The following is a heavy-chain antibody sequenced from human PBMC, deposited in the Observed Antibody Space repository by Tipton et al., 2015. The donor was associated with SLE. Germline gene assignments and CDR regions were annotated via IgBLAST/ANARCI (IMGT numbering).Heavy chain of an antibody. CDR1: GGSISSSSYY. Sequence: TLSLTCTVSGGSISSSSYYWGWIRQPPGKGLEWIGSIYYSGSTYYNPSHKSRVTISVDTPKNQFSLKLSSVTAADTAVYYCATWRGYDFWTGYSPYYFDYWGQGTLVTVSS. CDR3: ATWRGYDFWTGYSPYYFDY. V-gene: IGHV4-39*07. J-gene: IGHJ4*02. D-gene: IGHD3-3*01. CDR2: IYYSGST.